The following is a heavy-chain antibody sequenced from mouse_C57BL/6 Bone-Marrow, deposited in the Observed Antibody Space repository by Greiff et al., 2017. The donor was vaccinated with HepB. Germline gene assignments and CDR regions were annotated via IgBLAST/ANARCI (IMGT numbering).Heavy chain of an antibody. CDR3: ARDGGNGYPPWFAY. V-gene: IGHV7-1*01. CDR1: GFTFSDFY. CDR2: SRNKANDYTT. J-gene: IGHJ3*01. D-gene: IGHD2-2*01. Sequence: EVMLVESGGGLVQSGRSLRLSCATSGFTFSDFYMEWVRQAPGKGLEWIAASRNKANDYTTEYSASVKGRFIVSRDTSQSILYLQMNALRAEDTAIYYCARDGGNGYPPWFAYWGQGTLVTVSA.